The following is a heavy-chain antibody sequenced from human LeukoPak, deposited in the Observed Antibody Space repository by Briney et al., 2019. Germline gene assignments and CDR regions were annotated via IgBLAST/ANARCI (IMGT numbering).Heavy chain of an antibody. CDR2: VYSVGST. CDR1: GFIVTNNY. Sequence: GGSLRLSCTASGFIVTNNYINWVRQALGKGLYWVSLVYSVGSTYYTDSVKGRFTISRDNSKNMVSLQMNSLRAEDTAMYYCARDPPAVLIDTYGWGQGTLVTVSS. D-gene: IGHD2-8*01. V-gene: IGHV3-66*01. CDR3: ARDPPAVLIDTYG. J-gene: IGHJ4*02.